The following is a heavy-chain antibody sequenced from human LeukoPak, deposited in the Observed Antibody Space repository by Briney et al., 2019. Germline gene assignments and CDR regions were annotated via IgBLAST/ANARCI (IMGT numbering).Heavy chain of an antibody. D-gene: IGHD6-13*01. V-gene: IGHV3-23*01. CDR1: GFTFSSYA. CDR2: ISGSGGST. Sequence: GGSLRLSCAASGFTFSSYAMSWVRQAPGKGLEWVSAISGSGGSTYYADSVKGRFTISRDNSKNTLYLQMNSLRAEDTAVYYCAKDRKYSSSWYGSKTNYYFDYWGQGTLVTVSS. J-gene: IGHJ4*02. CDR3: AKDRKYSSSWYGSKTNYYFDY.